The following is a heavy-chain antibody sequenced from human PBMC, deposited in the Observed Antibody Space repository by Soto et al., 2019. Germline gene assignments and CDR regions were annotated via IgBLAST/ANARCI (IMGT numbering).Heavy chain of an antibody. Sequence: GGYLRLSCAAPGFTFSSYSMNWVRQAPGKGLEWVSSISSSSSYIYYADSVKGRFTISRDNSKNTLYLQMNSLRAEDTAVYYCACYHGGQSANFLFDYLGQGTPVYVS. CDR2: ISSSSSYI. CDR3: ACYHGGQSANFLFDY. J-gene: IGHJ4*02. CDR1: GFTFSSYS. V-gene: IGHV3-21*01. D-gene: IGHD5-12*01.